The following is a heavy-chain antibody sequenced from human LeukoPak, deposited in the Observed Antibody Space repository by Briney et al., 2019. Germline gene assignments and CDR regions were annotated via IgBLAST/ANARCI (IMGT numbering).Heavy chain of an antibody. CDR2: IHHSGST. D-gene: IGHD4-17*01. Sequence: PSQTLSLTCVIAGDSISIGDYPWSWIRQPPGKGLEWIGYIHHSGSTNYNPSLKSRVTISVDTSKNQFSLKLSSVTAADTAVYYCARAIRVTRRQVFDYWGQGTLVTVSS. CDR1: GDSISIGDYP. CDR3: ARAIRVTRRQVFDY. J-gene: IGHJ4*02. V-gene: IGHV4-30-2*01.